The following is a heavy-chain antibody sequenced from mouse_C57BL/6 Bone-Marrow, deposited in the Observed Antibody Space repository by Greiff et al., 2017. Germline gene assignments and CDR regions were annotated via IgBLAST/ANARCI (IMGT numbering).Heavy chain of an antibody. CDR1: GFTFSNYW. D-gene: IGHD3-3*01. V-gene: IGHV6-3*01. J-gene: IGHJ2*01. CDR3: TSGTA. Sequence: EVQVVESGGGLVQPGGSMKLSCVASGFTFSNYWMNWVRQSPEKGLEWVAQIRLKSDNYATHYAESVKGRFTISRDDPKSSVYLQMNNLRAEDTGIYYCTSGTAWGQGTTLTVSS. CDR2: IRLKSDNYAT.